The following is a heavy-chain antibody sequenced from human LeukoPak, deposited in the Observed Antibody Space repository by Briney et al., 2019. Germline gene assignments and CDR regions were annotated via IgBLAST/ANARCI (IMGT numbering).Heavy chain of an antibody. D-gene: IGHD6-6*01. CDR3: ATYSSSGGFDY. V-gene: IGHV4-30-4*01. CDR2: IYYSGST. J-gene: IGHJ4*02. Sequence: PSETLSLTCTVSGGSLSSGDYYWGWLRQPPGRGLEWIGYIYYSGSTYYNPSLKSRVTISVDTSKNQFSLKLSSVTAADTAVYYCATYSSSGGFDYWGQGTLVTVSS. CDR1: GGSLSSGDYY.